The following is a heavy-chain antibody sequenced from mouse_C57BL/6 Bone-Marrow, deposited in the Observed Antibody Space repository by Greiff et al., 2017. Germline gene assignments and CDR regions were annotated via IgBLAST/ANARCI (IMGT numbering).Heavy chain of an antibody. Sequence: QVQLQQPGAELVKPGASVKLSCTASGYTFTSYWMHWVKQRPGQGLEWLGMIHPNSGSTNYNEKFKSKATLTVDKSSSTAYMQLSSLTSEDSAVYYCARRALNYFDYWGQGTTLTVSS. V-gene: IGHV1-64*01. CDR1: GYTFTSYW. CDR2: IHPNSGST. J-gene: IGHJ2*01. D-gene: IGHD3-3*01. CDR3: ARRALNYFDY.